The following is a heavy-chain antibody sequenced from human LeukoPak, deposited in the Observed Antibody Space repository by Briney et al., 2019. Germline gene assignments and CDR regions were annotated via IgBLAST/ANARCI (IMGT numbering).Heavy chain of an antibody. V-gene: IGHV3-30*04. J-gene: IGHJ4*02. CDR3: ARVRGIVATLDY. Sequence: GGSLRLSCAASGFTFSSYAMHWVRQAPGKGLEWVAVISYDGSNKYYADSVKGRFTISRDNSKNTLYPQMNSLRAEDTAVYYCARVRGIVATLDYWGQGTLVTVSS. CDR1: GFTFSSYA. D-gene: IGHD5-12*01. CDR2: ISYDGSNK.